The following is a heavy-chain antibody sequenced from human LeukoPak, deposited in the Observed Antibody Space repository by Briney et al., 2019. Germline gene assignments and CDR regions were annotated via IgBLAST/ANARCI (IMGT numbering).Heavy chain of an antibody. D-gene: IGHD1-26*01. Sequence: PGRSLRLSCAASGFTFSSYGMHWDRQAPGKGLEWVAVISYDGSNKYYADSVKGRFTISRDNSKNTLYLQMNSLRAEDTAVYYCAKDRDASAFDYWGQGTLVTVSS. CDR3: AKDRDASAFDY. V-gene: IGHV3-30*18. CDR1: GFTFSSYG. J-gene: IGHJ4*02. CDR2: ISYDGSNK.